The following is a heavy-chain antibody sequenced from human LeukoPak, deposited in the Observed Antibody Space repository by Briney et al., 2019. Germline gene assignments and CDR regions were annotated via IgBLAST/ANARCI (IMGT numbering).Heavy chain of an antibody. CDR1: GGTSSSYT. Sequence: SVKVSCKASGGTSSSYTISWVRQAPGQGLEWMGRIIPILGIANCAQKFQGRVTITADKSTSTAYMELSSLRSEDTAVYYCASESGCYNDAFDIWGQGTMVTVSS. CDR2: IIPILGIA. CDR3: ASESGCYNDAFDI. D-gene: IGHD1-26*01. J-gene: IGHJ3*02. V-gene: IGHV1-69*02.